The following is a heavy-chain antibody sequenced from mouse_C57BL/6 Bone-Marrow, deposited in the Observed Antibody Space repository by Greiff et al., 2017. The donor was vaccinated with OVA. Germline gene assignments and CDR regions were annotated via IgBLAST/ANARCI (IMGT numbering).Heavy chain of an antibody. V-gene: IGHV1-75*01. Sequence: QVQLKQSGPELVKPGASVKISCKASGYTFTDYYINWVKQRPGQGLEWIGWIFPGSGSTYYNEKFKGKATLTVDKSSRTAYMLLSSLTSEDSAVYFCARGGWLLRYWYFDVWGTGTTVTVSS. D-gene: IGHD2-3*01. CDR1: GYTFTDYY. J-gene: IGHJ1*03. CDR3: ARGGWLLRYWYFDV. CDR2: IFPGSGST.